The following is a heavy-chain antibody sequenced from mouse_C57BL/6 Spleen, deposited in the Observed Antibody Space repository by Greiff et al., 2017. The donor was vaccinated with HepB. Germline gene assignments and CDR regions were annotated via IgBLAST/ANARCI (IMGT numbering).Heavy chain of an antibody. D-gene: IGHD2-10*02. Sequence: VQLQQSGAELVRPGASVTLSCKASGYTFTDYEMHWVKQTPVHGLEWIGAIDPETGGTAYNQKFKGKAILTADKSSSTAYMKLRSLTSEDSAVYYCTREEGYGVDYWGQGTTLTVSS. J-gene: IGHJ2*01. CDR2: IDPETGGT. CDR1: GYTFTDYE. CDR3: TREEGYGVDY. V-gene: IGHV1-15*01.